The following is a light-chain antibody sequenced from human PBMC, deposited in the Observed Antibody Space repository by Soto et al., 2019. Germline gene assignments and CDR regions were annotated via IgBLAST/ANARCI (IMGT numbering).Light chain of an antibody. Sequence: QSVLTQPPSASGTPGQRVTISCSGSSSNIGSNSANWYQQLPGTAPKLLIYSNDRRPSGVPDRFSGSKSGTSASLAISGLQSEDEDDYYCAAYDDSLNGYVFGTGTKATV. J-gene: IGLJ1*01. CDR3: AAYDDSLNGYV. CDR1: SSNIGSNS. CDR2: SND. V-gene: IGLV1-44*01.